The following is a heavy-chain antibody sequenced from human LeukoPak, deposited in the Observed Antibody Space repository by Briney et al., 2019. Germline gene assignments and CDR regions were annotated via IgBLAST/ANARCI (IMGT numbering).Heavy chain of an antibody. D-gene: IGHD6-19*01. CDR1: GESFSGYS. J-gene: IGHJ4*02. CDR3: ARTSSSGLVGGYYFDY. Sequence: SETLSLTCAVYGESFSGYSWSWFRQPPGKGLEWIGEVIHGGSSNYNPSLKSRVTISVDTSKNQFSLKLSSVTAADTAVYYCARTSSSGLVGGYYFDYWGQGTLVTVSS. V-gene: IGHV4-34*12. CDR2: VIHGGSS.